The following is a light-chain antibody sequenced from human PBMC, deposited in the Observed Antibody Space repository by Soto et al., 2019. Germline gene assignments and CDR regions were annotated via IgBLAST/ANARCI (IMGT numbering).Light chain of an antibody. CDR3: QQYGSSSIT. CDR2: GAS. J-gene: IGKJ5*01. Sequence: EIVLTQSPGTLSLSPGERATLSCRASLSVSSSYLAWYQQKPGQAPRLLIYGASSRATGIPDRFSGSGSGTDFTLTISRLEPEDFAVYYCQQYGSSSITFGQGTRLEI. CDR1: LSVSSSY. V-gene: IGKV3-20*01.